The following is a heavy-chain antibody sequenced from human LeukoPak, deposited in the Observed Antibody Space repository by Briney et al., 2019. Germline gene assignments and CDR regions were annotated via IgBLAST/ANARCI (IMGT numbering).Heavy chain of an antibody. J-gene: IGHJ4*02. CDR3: AKVESPEYYDFWSGFFGPFDY. Sequence: GGSLRLSCAASGFTFSSYSMNWVRQAPGKGLEWVAVISYDGSNKYYADSVKGRFTISRDNSKNTLYLQMNSLRAEDTAVYYCAKVESPEYYDFWSGFFGPFDYWGQGTLVTVSS. CDR2: ISYDGSNK. CDR1: GFTFSSYS. D-gene: IGHD3-3*01. V-gene: IGHV3-30*18.